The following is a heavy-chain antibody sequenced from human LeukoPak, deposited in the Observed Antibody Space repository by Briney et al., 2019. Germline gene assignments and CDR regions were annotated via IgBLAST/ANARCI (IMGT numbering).Heavy chain of an antibody. D-gene: IGHD5-24*01. CDR3: AKEGRSLQTY. V-gene: IGHV3-7*03. CDR1: GFTFNIHW. Sequence: GGSLRLSCVASGFTFNIHWMTWVRQAPGKGLEWVANIKEDGTETYYVDSVKGRFTISRDNAKNSLYLQMNSLRVEDTAVYYCAKEGRSLQTYWGQGTLVTVSS. J-gene: IGHJ4*02. CDR2: IKEDGTET.